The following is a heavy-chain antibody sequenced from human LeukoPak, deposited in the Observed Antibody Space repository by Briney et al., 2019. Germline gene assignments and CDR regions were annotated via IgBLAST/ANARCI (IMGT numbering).Heavy chain of an antibody. J-gene: IGHJ4*02. CDR3: AKDRSVLGYYGSGSYHL. D-gene: IGHD3-10*01. CDR1: GFTFSTYA. V-gene: IGHV3-23*01. CDR2: ISGGGGYS. Sequence: GGSLRLSCAGSGFTFSTYAMNWVRQAPGKGLEWVSAISGGGGYSYYADSMKGRFTISRDNSKNTLYLEMNILRAEDTAVYYCAKDRSVLGYYGSGSYHLWGQGTLVTVSS.